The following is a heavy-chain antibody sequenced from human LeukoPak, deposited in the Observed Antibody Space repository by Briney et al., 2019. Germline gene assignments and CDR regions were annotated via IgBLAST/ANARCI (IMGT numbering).Heavy chain of an antibody. D-gene: IGHD5-12*01. J-gene: IGHJ6*03. CDR1: GFTFSDYY. CDR3: ASIFTGYSGYDWLAPYYYYYYMDV. CDR2: ISSSGSTI. V-gene: IGHV3-11*01. Sequence: PGGSLRLSCAASGFTFSDYYMSWIRQAPGKGLEWVSYISSSGSTIYYADSVKGRFTISRDNAKNSLYLQMNSLRAEDTAVYYCASIFTGYSGYDWLAPYYYYYYMDVWGKGTTVTISS.